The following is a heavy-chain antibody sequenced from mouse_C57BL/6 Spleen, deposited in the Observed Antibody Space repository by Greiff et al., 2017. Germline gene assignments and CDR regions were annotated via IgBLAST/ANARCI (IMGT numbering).Heavy chain of an antibody. CDR3: ARDGSGYGLDY. D-gene: IGHD2-2*01. V-gene: IGHV3-1*01. Sequence: DVKLVESGPGMVKPSQSLSLTCTVTGYSITSGYDWHWIRHFPGNKLEWMGYISYSGSTNYNPSLKSRISITHDTSKNHFFLKLNSVTTEDTATYYCARDGSGYGLDYWGQGTTLTVSS. CDR2: ISYSGST. CDR1: GYSITSGYD. J-gene: IGHJ2*01.